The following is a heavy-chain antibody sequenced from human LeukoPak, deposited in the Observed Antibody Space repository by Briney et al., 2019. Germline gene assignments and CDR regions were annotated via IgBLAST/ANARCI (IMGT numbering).Heavy chain of an antibody. CDR3: ARGRWGIAAAGRGLNY. D-gene: IGHD6-13*01. J-gene: IGHJ4*02. CDR1: GGSFSGYY. CDR2: IDHSGST. Sequence: PSETLSLTCAVYGGSFSGYYWSWIRQPPGKGLEWIGEIDHSGSTNYNPSLKGRVTISVDTSKNQFFLKLSSVTAADTAVYYCARGRWGIAAAGRGLNYWGQGTLVTVSS. V-gene: IGHV4-34*01.